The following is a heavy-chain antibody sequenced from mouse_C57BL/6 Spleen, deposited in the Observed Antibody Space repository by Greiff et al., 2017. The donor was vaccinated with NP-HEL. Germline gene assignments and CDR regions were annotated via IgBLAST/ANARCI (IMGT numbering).Heavy chain of an antibody. CDR3: ARRSSITTVVADYFDY. V-gene: IGHV1-55*01. CDR2: IYPGSGST. D-gene: IGHD1-1*01. CDR1: GYTFTSYW. J-gene: IGHJ2*01. Sequence: QVQLQQPGAELVKPGASVKMSCKASGYTFTSYWITWVKQRPGQGLEWIGDIYPGSGSTNSNEKFKSKATLTVDTSSSTAYMQLSSLTSEDSAVYYCARRSSITTVVADYFDYWGQGTTLTVSS.